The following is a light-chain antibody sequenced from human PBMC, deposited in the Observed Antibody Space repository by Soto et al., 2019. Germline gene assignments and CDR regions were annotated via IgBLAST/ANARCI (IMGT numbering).Light chain of an antibody. Sequence: DVQMTQSPSSLSASVGDRVTIACRASQGISNRLAWYQQKPGKVPKLLISAASTLQSGVPSRFSGSGSGTDFPHTISSLQPEDVATYYCQNYNSAPPAGAFGGGTKVEIK. CDR1: QGISNR. CDR3: QNYNSAPPAGA. V-gene: IGKV1-27*01. CDR2: AAS. J-gene: IGKJ4*01.